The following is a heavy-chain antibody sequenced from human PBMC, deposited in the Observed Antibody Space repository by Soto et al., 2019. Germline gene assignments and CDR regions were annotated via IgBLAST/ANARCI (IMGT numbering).Heavy chain of an antibody. V-gene: IGHV4-34*01. D-gene: IGHD3-10*01. CDR2: INHSGST. J-gene: IGHJ4*02. Sequence: SETLSLTCAVYGGSFSGYYWSWIRQPPGKGLEWIGEINHSGSTNYNPSLKSRVTISVDTSKNQLSLKLSSVTAADTAVYYCARGRMTIVRGVIPILDYWGQGTLVTVSS. CDR3: ARGRMTIVRGVIPILDY. CDR1: GGSFSGYY.